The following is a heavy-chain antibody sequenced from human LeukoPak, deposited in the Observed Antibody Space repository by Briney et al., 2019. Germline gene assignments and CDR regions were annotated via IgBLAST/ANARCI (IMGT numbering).Heavy chain of an antibody. Sequence: GGSLRLSCAASGFTFSSYWMHWVRQAPGKGLVWVSRINSDGSSTSYADSVKGRFTISRDNAKNTLYLQMNSLRAEDTAVYYCASMGTGSYYSVLDYWGQGTLVTVSS. D-gene: IGHD1-26*01. CDR1: GFTFSSYW. V-gene: IGHV3-74*01. CDR3: ASMGTGSYYSVLDY. CDR2: INSDGSST. J-gene: IGHJ4*02.